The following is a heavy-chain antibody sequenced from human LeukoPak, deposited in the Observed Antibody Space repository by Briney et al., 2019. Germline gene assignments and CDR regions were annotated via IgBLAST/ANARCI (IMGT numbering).Heavy chain of an antibody. D-gene: IGHD2-2*01. V-gene: IGHV3-21*01. Sequence: PGESLSPSCAASKFIFSAYKMNWVRQAPGKGLEWVSSISPDSTYTSYTDSVKGRFTGSRDNAKNSLYLQLNSLRDDDTAVYLCARDGPRDCSSTNCQPFALDTRGEGTLVTVSS. J-gene: IGHJ3*02. CDR1: KFIFSAYK. CDR3: ARDGPRDCSSTNCQPFALDT. CDR2: ISPDSTYT.